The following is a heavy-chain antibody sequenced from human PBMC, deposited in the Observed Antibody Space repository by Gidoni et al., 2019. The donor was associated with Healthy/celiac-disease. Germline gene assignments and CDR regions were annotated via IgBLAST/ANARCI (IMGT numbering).Heavy chain of an antibody. V-gene: IGHV4-4*02. Sequence: QVQLKESGPGLVNPSRTLCLTCAVSGASIGSSNWWSWVRQPPGKGLECIGEIYHRGSTNYNPSLKRRVTLSVDKFKNQFSLKLSSGTAADTAVYHCARVGAFSSTYRGVHSWGQGTLVTVST. J-gene: IGHJ4*02. CDR3: ARVGAFSSTYRGVHS. D-gene: IGHD6-13*01. CDR1: GASIGSSNW. CDR2: IYHRGST.